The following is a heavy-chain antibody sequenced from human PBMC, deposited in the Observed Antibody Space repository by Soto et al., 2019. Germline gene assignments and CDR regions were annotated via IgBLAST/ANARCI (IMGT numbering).Heavy chain of an antibody. V-gene: IGHV3-64*01. CDR3: ARGGSDYYVDY. Sequence: EVQLVESGGGLVQPGGSLRLSCAASGFTFSSYAMHWFRQAPGKVLEYVSAISSNGGSTYYANSVKGSFTISRDISQYKLYLQMGSLRAEDMAVYYCARGGSDYYVDYWGQGTLVTVSS. CDR1: GFTFSSYA. D-gene: IGHD2-21*02. J-gene: IGHJ4*02. CDR2: ISSNGGST.